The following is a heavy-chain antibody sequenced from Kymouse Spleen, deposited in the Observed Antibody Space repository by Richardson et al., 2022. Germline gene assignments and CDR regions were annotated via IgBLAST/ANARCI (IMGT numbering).Heavy chain of an antibody. CDR1: GFTFDDYA. Sequence: EVQLVESGGGLVQPGRSLRLSCAASGFTFDDYAMHWVRQAPGKGLEWVSGISWNSGSIGYADSVKGRFTISRDNAKNSLYLQMNSLRAEDTALYYCAKDNRGWGGPGHYYGMDVWGQGTTVTVSS. D-gene: IGHD7-27*02. V-gene: IGHV3-9*01. CDR3: AKDNRGWGGPGHYYGMDV. J-gene: IGHJ6*02. CDR2: ISWNSGSI.